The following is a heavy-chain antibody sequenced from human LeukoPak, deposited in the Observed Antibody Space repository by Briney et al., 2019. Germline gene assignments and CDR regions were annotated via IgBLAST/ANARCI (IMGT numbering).Heavy chain of an antibody. V-gene: IGHV4-59*08. J-gene: IGHJ4*02. CDR1: GGSISSYY. CDR3: ARSGYSNFDY. CDR2: VYYSGST. D-gene: IGHD3-3*01. Sequence: SETLSLTCTVSGGSISSYYWSWIRQPPGKGLEWIGYVYYSGSTSYNPSLKSRVTISVDTSKSQFSLKLSSVTAADTAVYYCARSGYSNFDYWGQGTLVTVSS.